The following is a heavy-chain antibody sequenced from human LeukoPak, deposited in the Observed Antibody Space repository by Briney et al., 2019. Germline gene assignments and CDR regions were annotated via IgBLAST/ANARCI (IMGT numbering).Heavy chain of an antibody. V-gene: IGHV3-48*03. Sequence: SGGSLRLSCAASGFDFSAYEMNWVRQAPGKGLEWVSYISGTDRTTSYADSVRGRFTISRDNAKNSLYLQMNSLRAEDTALYYCTTLGYHLDSWGQGALVTVSS. D-gene: IGHD3-22*01. J-gene: IGHJ4*02. CDR2: ISGTDRTT. CDR3: TTLGYHLDS. CDR1: GFDFSAYE.